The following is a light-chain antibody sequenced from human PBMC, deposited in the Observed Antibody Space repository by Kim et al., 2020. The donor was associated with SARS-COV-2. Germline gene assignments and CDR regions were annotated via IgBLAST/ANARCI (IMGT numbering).Light chain of an antibody. CDR2: AAS. Sequence: DIQMTQSPSSLSASVGDRVTITCRASQSISNYLNWYQQKPGKAPKLLIYAASSLHSGVPSRFSGSGSGTDFTLTISSLQPEDFATYYCQQSYSTRPTFGQGTKVDIK. J-gene: IGKJ1*01. CDR1: QSISNY. CDR3: QQSYSTRPT. V-gene: IGKV1-39*01.